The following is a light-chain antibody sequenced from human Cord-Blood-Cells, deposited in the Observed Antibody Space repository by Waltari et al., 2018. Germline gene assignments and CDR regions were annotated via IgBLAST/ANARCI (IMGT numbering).Light chain of an antibody. CDR2: AAS. Sequence: IQMTQSPSSLSASVGDKATITCRASQSISSYLNWYQQKPGKAPKLLIYAASSLQSGVPSRFSGSGSGTDFTLTISSLQPEDFATYYCQQSYSTPRTFGQGTKVEIK. V-gene: IGKV1-39*01. CDR1: QSISSY. J-gene: IGKJ1*01. CDR3: QQSYSTPRT.